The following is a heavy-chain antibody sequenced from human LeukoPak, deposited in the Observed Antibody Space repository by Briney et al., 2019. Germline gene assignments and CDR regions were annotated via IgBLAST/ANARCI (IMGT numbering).Heavy chain of an antibody. CDR1: GYTFTSYY. CDR3: ARDRYYGSGGIYYYYGMDV. D-gene: IGHD3-10*01. V-gene: IGHV1-46*01. CDR2: INPSGGST. Sequence: WASVEVSCKASGYTFTSYYMHWVRQAPGQGLEWMGIINPSGGSTSYAQKFQGRVTMTRDTSTSTVYMELSSLRSEGTAVYYCARDRYYGSGGIYYYYGMDVWGQGTTVTVSS. J-gene: IGHJ6*02.